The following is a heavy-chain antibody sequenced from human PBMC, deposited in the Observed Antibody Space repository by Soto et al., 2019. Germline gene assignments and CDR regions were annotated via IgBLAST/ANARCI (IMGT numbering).Heavy chain of an antibody. CDR3: ARDRVESGYPEYFQH. V-gene: IGHV3-53*01. CDR1: GFTVSSNY. D-gene: IGHD3-22*01. CDR2: IYSGGST. Sequence: EVQLVESGGGLIQPGGSLRLSCAASGFTVSSNYMSWVRQAPGKGLEWGSVIYSGGSTYYADSVKGRFTISRDNSKNTLYLQMNSLRPEDTAVYYCARDRVESGYPEYFQHWGQGTLVTVS. J-gene: IGHJ1*01.